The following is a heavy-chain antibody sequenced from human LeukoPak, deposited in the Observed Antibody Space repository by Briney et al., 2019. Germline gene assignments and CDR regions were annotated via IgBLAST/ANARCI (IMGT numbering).Heavy chain of an antibody. V-gene: IGHV4-59*08. CDR3: ARPYCTNGVCYPYYFDY. D-gene: IGHD2-8*01. J-gene: IGHJ4*02. CDR1: GGSISSYY. CDR2: IYYSGST. Sequence: SETLSLTCTVSGGSISSYYWSWIRQPPGKGLEWIGYIYYSGSTNYNPSLKSRVTISVDTSKNQLSLKLSSVTAADTAVYYCARPYCTNGVCYPYYFDYWGQGTLVTVSS.